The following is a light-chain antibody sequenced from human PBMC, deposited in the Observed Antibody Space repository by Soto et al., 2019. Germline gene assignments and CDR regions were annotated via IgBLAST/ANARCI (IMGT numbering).Light chain of an antibody. CDR2: WAS. V-gene: IGKV4-1*01. J-gene: IGKJ1*01. CDR1: QSVLYSSNNKNY. Sequence: DIVMTQSPDSLAVSLGERATINCKSSQSVLYSSNNKNYLAWYQQKPGQPPKLLIYWASTRESGVPDRFSGSGSGTDFNLPISSLQAEDVAVYYCQQYYRTPWTFGQGTKVEIK. CDR3: QQYYRTPWT.